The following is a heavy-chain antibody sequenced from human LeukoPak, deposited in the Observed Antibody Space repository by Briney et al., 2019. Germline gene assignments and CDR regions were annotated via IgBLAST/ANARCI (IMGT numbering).Heavy chain of an antibody. CDR3: ASPYYDFWGGLPPPPYYFDY. Sequence: ETLSLACAVYGGSFSGYYWSWVRQPPGKGLEWIGEINHSGSTNYNPSLKSRVTISVDTSKNQFSLKLSSVTAADTAVYYCASPYYDFWGGLPPPPYYFDYWGQGTLVTVSS. CDR1: GGSFSGYY. V-gene: IGHV4-34*01. D-gene: IGHD3-3*01. CDR2: INHSGST. J-gene: IGHJ4*02.